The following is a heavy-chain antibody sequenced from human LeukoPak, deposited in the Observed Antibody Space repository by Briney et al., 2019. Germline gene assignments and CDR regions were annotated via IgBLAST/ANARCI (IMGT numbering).Heavy chain of an antibody. V-gene: IGHV3-23*01. Sequence: RGSLRLSSAASGFTFSIYAMSWVPQAPRKGLEWVSAISGSGGSTYYPDSLKGQFTISRDNSKNTLYLQMNSLRAEDTALYYCAKDGVAVAGSQCDYWGEGTLVTVS. CDR1: GFTFSIYA. D-gene: IGHD6-19*01. J-gene: IGHJ4*02. CDR3: AKDGVAVAGSQCDY. CDR2: ISGSGGST.